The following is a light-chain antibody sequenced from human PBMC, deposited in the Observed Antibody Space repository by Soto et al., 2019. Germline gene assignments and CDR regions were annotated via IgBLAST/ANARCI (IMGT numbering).Light chain of an antibody. J-gene: IGKJ2*01. Sequence: AIQMTQSPSSLSASVGDRVTITCRASQGIRNDLGWYQQKPGKAPKLLIYAASSLESGVPSRFSGSGSGTDLTHNISSLQPEDFATYYCLQDYNYPFTFGQGTKLEIK. CDR1: QGIRND. CDR2: AAS. V-gene: IGKV1-6*01. CDR3: LQDYNYPFT.